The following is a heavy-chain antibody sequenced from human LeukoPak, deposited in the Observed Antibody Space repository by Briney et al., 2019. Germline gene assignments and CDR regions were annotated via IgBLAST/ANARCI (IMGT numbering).Heavy chain of an antibody. J-gene: IGHJ4*02. Sequence: GGSLRLSCAASGFTFTDYYMSCIRQAPGKGLEWLSYIRSSTGYTKYADSVKGRFTISRDNAKNSLYLEMNSLRVEDTAVYYCVRTRNDGSGDYWGQGTLVTVSS. CDR1: GFTFTDYY. D-gene: IGHD3-10*01. CDR2: IRSSTGYT. V-gene: IGHV3-11*03. CDR3: VRTRNDGSGDY.